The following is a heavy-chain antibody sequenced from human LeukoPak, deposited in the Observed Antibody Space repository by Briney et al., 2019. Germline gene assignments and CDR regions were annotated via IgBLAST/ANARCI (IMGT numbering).Heavy chain of an antibody. CDR1: GFTFTNYW. J-gene: IGHJ4*02. CDR3: ARDRGALDY. D-gene: IGHD1-26*01. Sequence: PGGSLRLSCAASGFTFTNYWMHWVRQAPGEGLVWVSRINSDGSVTRYADSVKGRFTISGDNAKNTVFLQMNSLRTEDTAVYYCARDRGALDYWGQGTLVTVSS. CDR2: INSDGSVT. V-gene: IGHV3-74*01.